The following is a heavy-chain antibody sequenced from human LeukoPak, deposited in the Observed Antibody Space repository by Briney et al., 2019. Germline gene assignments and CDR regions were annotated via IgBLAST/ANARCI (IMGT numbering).Heavy chain of an antibody. Sequence: GGSLRLSCAASGFTFSSYSMNWVRQAPGKGLEWVSYISSSSSTICYADSVKGRFTISRDNAKNSLYLQMNSLRAEDTAVYYCARATGYCSSTSCSLYYFDYWGQGTLVTVSS. CDR1: GFTFSSYS. V-gene: IGHV3-48*01. CDR2: ISSSSSTI. J-gene: IGHJ4*02. CDR3: ARATGYCSSTSCSLYYFDY. D-gene: IGHD2-2*01.